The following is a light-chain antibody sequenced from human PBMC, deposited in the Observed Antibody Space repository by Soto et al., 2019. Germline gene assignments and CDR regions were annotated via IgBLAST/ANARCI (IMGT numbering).Light chain of an antibody. CDR2: GPS. CDR3: QQYGRSPFT. V-gene: IGKV3-20*01. Sequence: EIVITQSPATLSVSPGERATLSCRASQSVSSNLAWYQQKPGQAPRLLLYGPSSRATGIPERFSGSGSGTDFTLTISRLEPEDFAVYYCQQYGRSPFTFGPGTKVDIK. J-gene: IGKJ3*01. CDR1: QSVSSN.